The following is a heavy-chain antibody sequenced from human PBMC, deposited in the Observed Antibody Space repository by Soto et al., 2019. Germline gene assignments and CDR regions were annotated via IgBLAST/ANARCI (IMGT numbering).Heavy chain of an antibody. CDR3: TRRYGSFLDY. J-gene: IGHJ4*02. Sequence: SETQSLTSAVYGGTFGGYYWSWIRQPPGKGLEWIGEINHSGSTNYNPSLKSRVTISVDTSKNQFSLKLSSVTAADSPGYYCTRRYGSFLDYWAQGTLVTVSS. CDR2: INHSGST. V-gene: IGHV4-34*01. CDR1: GGTFGGYY. D-gene: IGHD5-18*01.